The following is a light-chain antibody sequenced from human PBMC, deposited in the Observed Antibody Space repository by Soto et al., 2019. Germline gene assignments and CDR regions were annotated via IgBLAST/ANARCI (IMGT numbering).Light chain of an antibody. CDR2: GTS. CDR3: QQDGNSRWT. V-gene: IGKV3-20*01. CDR1: QSVSSSY. Sequence: EIVLTQSPDTLSLSPGERATLSCRASQSVSSSYLAWYHQTPGQAPRLLIYGTSTRATGIPDRFSGSGSGTDFTLTISRLEREDFAVYYCQQDGNSRWTFDQGTKVEIK. J-gene: IGKJ1*01.